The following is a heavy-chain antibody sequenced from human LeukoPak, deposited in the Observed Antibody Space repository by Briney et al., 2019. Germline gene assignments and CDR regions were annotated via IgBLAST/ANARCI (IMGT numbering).Heavy chain of an antibody. CDR1: GGSISSYY. D-gene: IGHD4-17*01. V-gene: IGHV4-59*08. Sequence: SETLSLTCTVSGGSISSYYWSWVRQPPGKGLEWIGYIYSSGSTNYNPSLTRRVTISVDTSKNQFSLNLSSVTAADTAVYYCARTTVTVSHFDYWGHGTLVTVAS. J-gene: IGHJ4*01. CDR3: ARTTVTVSHFDY. CDR2: IYSSGST.